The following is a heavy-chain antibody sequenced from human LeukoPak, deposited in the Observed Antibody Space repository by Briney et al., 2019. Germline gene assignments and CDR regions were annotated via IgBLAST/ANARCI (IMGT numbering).Heavy chain of an antibody. J-gene: IGHJ4*02. CDR2: IKQDGSEK. V-gene: IGHV3-7*01. CDR1: GFTFSSYW. CDR3: VRDLGGRSGH. D-gene: IGHD1-26*01. Sequence: GGSLRLSCEASGFTFSSYWMSWVRQAPGKGLEWVANIKQDGSEKYYVDSVKGRFTISRDNAKNSLFLQMNSLRAEDTAVYYCVRDLGGRSGHWGQGTLVTVSS.